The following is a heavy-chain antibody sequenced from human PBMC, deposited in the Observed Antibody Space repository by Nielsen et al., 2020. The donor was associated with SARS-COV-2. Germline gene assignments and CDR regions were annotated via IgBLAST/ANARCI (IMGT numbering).Heavy chain of an antibody. CDR3: ARDNPFTVWFGELTGRNAMDV. CDR1: GFTFSSYA. CDR2: ISYDGSNR. J-gene: IGHJ6*02. V-gene: IGHV3-30-3*01. Sequence: GGSLRLSCAASGFTFSSYAFHWVRQAPGKGLEWVAVISYDGSNRYYADSVEGRFTISRDNSKNTLYLQMNSLRAEDTAVYYCARDNPFTVWFGELTGRNAMDVWGQGTTVTVSS. D-gene: IGHD3-10*01.